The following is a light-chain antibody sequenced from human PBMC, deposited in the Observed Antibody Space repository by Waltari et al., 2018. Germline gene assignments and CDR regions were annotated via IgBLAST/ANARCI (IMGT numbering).Light chain of an antibody. Sequence: SYELTQPPSVSVSPGQTARITCSGDALPKKYAYWYQHKSGQAPVLVIYEDSKRPSGIPERFSGSSSGTMATLTISGAQVEDEADYYCYSTDSSGNHRVVGGGTKLTVL. J-gene: IGLJ2*01. V-gene: IGLV3-10*01. CDR3: YSTDSSGNHRV. CDR2: EDS. CDR1: ALPKKY.